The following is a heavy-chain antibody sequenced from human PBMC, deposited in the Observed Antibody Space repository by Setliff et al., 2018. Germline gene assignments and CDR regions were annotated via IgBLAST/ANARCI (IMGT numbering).Heavy chain of an antibody. Sequence: SETLSLTCAVSGGSITSGSYYWSWIRQPAGEGLEWIGRLHTSGTTDYNPSLKGRVTISADTSKNHFSLKLTSVTAADTAVYYCARDLYCGGHCYQLFDSWGQGTLVTVSS. CDR2: LHTSGTT. V-gene: IGHV4-61*02. CDR3: ARDLYCGGHCYQLFDS. D-gene: IGHD2-21*02. J-gene: IGHJ4*02. CDR1: GGSITSGSYY.